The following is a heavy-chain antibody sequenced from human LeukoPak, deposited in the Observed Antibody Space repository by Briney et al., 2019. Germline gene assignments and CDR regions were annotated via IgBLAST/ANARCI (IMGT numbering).Heavy chain of an antibody. CDR1: GFTFSSYA. V-gene: IGHV3-21*01. D-gene: IGHD4-17*01. CDR2: IRDSGSST. J-gene: IGHJ4*02. CDR3: ARDGTVTNDY. Sequence: GGSLRLSCAASGFTFSSYAMSWVRQAPGKGLEWVSAIRDSGSSTHYADSVKGRFTISRDNAKNSLYLQMNSLRAEDTAVYYCARDGTVTNDYWGQGTLVTVSS.